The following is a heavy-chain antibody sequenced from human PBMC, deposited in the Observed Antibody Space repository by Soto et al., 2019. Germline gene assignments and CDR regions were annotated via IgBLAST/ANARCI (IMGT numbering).Heavy chain of an antibody. V-gene: IGHV1-2*04. Sequence: QVQLVQSGAEVKKPGASVKVSCKASGYTFTGYYMHWVRQAPGQGLEWMGWINPNSGGTNYAQKFQGWVTMTRDTSTSPAYMEPSRLSYDDKAVYYCARGPTGTTTSTRLPYYFDYWGQGTLVTLSS. CDR3: ARGPTGTTTSTRLPYYFDY. J-gene: IGHJ4*02. D-gene: IGHD4-17*01. CDR1: GYTFTGYY. CDR2: INPNSGGT.